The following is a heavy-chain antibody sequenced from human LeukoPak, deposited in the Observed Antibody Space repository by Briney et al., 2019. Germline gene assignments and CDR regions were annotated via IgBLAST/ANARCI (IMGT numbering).Heavy chain of an antibody. CDR1: GGSFSGYY. J-gene: IGHJ4*02. CDR2: INHSGST. CDR3: ARGVRVYDILTGYYRYYSDY. D-gene: IGHD3-9*01. V-gene: IGHV4-34*01. Sequence: PSETLSLTCAVYGGSFSGYYWSWIRQPPGKGLEWIGEINHSGSTNYNPSLKSRVTISVDTSKNQFSLKLSSVTAADTAVYYCARGVRVYDILTGYYRYYSDYWGQGTLVTVSS.